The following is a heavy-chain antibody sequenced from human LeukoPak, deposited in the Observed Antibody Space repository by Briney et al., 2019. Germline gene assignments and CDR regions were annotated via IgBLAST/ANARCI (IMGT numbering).Heavy chain of an antibody. V-gene: IGHV3-30-3*01. CDR1: GFTFSSYA. Sequence: GGSLRLSCAASGFTFSSYAMHWVRQAPGKGLEWVAVISYDGSNKYYADSVKGRLTISRDNSKNTLYLQMNSLRAEDTAVYYCAREYQLLSGPFDYWGQGTLVTVSS. J-gene: IGHJ4*02. CDR2: ISYDGSNK. D-gene: IGHD2-2*01. CDR3: AREYQLLSGPFDY.